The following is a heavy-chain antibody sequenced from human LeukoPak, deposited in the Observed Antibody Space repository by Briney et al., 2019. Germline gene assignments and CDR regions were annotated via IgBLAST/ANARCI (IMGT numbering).Heavy chain of an antibody. Sequence: GASVRVSCTASGYTFTGYYMHWVRQAPGQGVEWMGWINPNSGGTNYAQKFQGRVTMTRDTSISTAYMELSRLRSDDTAVYYCARVPYGSGSRYYFDYWGQGTLVTVSS. CDR2: INPNSGGT. D-gene: IGHD3-10*01. CDR3: ARVPYGSGSRYYFDY. V-gene: IGHV1-2*02. J-gene: IGHJ4*02. CDR1: GYTFTGYY.